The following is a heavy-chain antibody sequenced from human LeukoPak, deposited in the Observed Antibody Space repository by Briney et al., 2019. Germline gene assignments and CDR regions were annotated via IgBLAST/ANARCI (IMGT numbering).Heavy chain of an antibody. J-gene: IGHJ5*02. CDR1: GGSISSSSYY. CDR3: ARVRRYDFWSGYFNWFDP. Sequence: SETLSLTCTVSGGSISSSSYYWGWIRQPPGKGLEWIGSIYYSGSTYYNPSLKSRVTISVDTSKNQFSLKLSSVTAADTAVYYCARVRRYDFWSGYFNWFDPWGQGTLVTVSS. CDR2: IYYSGST. D-gene: IGHD3-3*01. V-gene: IGHV4-39*07.